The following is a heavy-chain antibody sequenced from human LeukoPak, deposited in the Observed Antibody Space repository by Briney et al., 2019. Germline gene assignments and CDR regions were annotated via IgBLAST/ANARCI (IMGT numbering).Heavy chain of an antibody. Sequence: GGSLRLSCAASGFTFNIYAMSWVRQAPGKALEWVSGISGGGGITYYADSVKGRFTISRDNSNNTLYLQMNSLRAEDTAVYYCAKDRHTLDTFDIWGQGTMVTVSS. V-gene: IGHV3-23*01. CDR2: ISGGGGIT. CDR3: AKDRHTLDTFDI. CDR1: GFTFNIYA. J-gene: IGHJ3*02.